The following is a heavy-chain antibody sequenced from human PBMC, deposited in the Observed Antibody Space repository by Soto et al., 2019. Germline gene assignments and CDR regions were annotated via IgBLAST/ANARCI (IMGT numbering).Heavy chain of an antibody. J-gene: IGHJ1*01. Sequence: PXVSLRLSCAASGFTFSVYAMSWVRQAPGKGLEWVSAISSNGGRTFYADSLRGRFTISRDNSKSALYLQMNNLRAEDTAIYYCAKYSELPYEAYLQQWGQGTLVTVSS. V-gene: IGHV3-23*01. CDR1: GFTFSVYA. CDR3: AKYSELPYEAYLQQ. CDR2: ISSNGGRT. D-gene: IGHD1-7*01.